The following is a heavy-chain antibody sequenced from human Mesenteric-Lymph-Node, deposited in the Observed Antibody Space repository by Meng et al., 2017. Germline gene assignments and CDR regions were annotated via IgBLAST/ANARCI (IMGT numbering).Heavy chain of an antibody. Sequence: EVQLVESGGGFVQPGGSLRLSCAASGFTFSSYVMYWVRQAPGKGLEWVSRINNDGRSTGYADSVKGRFTISRENAKNTLYLQMNSLRAEDTAVYYCARNYDGGVDYWGQGTLVTVSS. CDR1: GFTFSSYV. CDR2: INNDGRST. CDR3: ARNYDGGVDY. J-gene: IGHJ4*02. V-gene: IGHV3-74*01. D-gene: IGHD4-23*01.